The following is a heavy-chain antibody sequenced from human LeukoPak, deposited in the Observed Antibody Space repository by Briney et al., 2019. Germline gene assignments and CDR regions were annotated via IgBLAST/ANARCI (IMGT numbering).Heavy chain of an antibody. CDR3: ARAYCTSSNCYYYFDY. D-gene: IGHD2-2*01. CDR1: GYNFPSHG. Sequence: ASVKVSCKASGYNFPSHGITWVRQAPGQGLEWMGWISAYNGNTNYAQNFQGRVTMTTDTSTSTAYMELRSLRSDDTAIYYCARAYCTSSNCYYYFDYWGQGTLVTVSS. J-gene: IGHJ4*02. CDR2: ISAYNGNT. V-gene: IGHV1-18*01.